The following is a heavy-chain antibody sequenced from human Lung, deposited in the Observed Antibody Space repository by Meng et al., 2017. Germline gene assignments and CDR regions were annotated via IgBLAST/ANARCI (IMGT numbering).Heavy chain of an antibody. V-gene: IGHV1-18*04. Sequence: ASVKVSCKASGYTFTGYDISWVRQAPGQGLEWMGWISAYSGNTNYAQKLQGRVTMTTDTSTSTAYMELRSLRSDDTAVYYCARGDLGATRGFGFDYWGQGTLVTVSS. CDR1: GYTFTGYD. D-gene: IGHD1-26*01. CDR2: ISAYSGNT. CDR3: ARGDLGATRGFGFDY. J-gene: IGHJ4*02.